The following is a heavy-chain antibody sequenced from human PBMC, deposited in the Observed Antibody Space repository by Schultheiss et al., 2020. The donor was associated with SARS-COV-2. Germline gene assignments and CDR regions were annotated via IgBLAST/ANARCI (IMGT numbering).Heavy chain of an antibody. D-gene: IGHD1-14*01. Sequence: GESLKISCAASGFTFSNYGMHWVRQAPGKGLEWVAVIWYDGSNKYYADSVKGRFTISRDNSKNTLYLQMNSLRAEDTAVYFCVRAAITTVALFDSWGQGTLVTVSS. CDR3: VRAAITTVALFDS. J-gene: IGHJ4*02. CDR1: GFTFSNYG. V-gene: IGHV3-33*01. CDR2: IWYDGSNK.